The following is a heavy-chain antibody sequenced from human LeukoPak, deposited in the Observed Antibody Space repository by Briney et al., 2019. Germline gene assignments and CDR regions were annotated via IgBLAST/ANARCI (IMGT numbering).Heavy chain of an antibody. CDR3: ARGGGLYFGDLFSAGYMDV. D-gene: IGHD3-10*01. Sequence: SETLSLTCTVSGDSISRPYWSWIRQPPGKGLEWIGYVYYTGRNNYSPSLKSRVTMSIDTSKSQFSLRLTSVTAADAAVYYCARGGGLYFGDLFSAGYMDVWGKGTTVTVSS. J-gene: IGHJ6*03. CDR1: GDSISRPY. V-gene: IGHV4-59*11. CDR2: VYYTGRN.